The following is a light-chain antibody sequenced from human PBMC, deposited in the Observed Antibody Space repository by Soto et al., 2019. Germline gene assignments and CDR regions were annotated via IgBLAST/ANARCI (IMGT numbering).Light chain of an antibody. V-gene: IGLV2-14*01. CDR1: SSDVGGYNY. CDR2: DVS. Sequence: QSALTQPASVSGSPGQSITISCTGTSSDVGGYNYVSWYQQHPGKAPKLMIYDVSNRPSGVSNRFSGSKSGNTASLTISGLQDEDEADYYCSSYTSSVSVVFGGGTKVTVL. CDR3: SSYTSSVSVV. J-gene: IGLJ2*01.